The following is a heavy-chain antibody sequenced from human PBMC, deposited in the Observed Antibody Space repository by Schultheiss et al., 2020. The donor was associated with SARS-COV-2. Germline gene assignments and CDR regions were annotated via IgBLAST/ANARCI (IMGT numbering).Heavy chain of an antibody. Sequence: GGSLRLSCAASGFTFSSYGMHWVRQAPGKGLEWVSYISSSGSTIYYADSVKGRFTISRDNAKNSLYLQMNSLRAEDTALYYCAKGPLETMTTVVTPYFDYWGQGTLVTVSS. D-gene: IGHD4-23*01. CDR1: GFTFSSYG. CDR3: AKGPLETMTTVVTPYFDY. CDR2: ISSSGSTI. V-gene: IGHV3-48*04. J-gene: IGHJ4*02.